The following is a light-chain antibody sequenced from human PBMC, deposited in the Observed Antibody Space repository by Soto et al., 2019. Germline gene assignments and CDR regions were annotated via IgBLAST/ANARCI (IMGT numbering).Light chain of an antibody. J-gene: IGKJ1*01. CDR2: DAS. CDR3: QQYNSYWT. V-gene: IGKV1-5*01. CDR1: QSISSW. Sequence: DIQMTQSPSTLSASVGDRVTITCRASQSISSWLVWYQQKPGKAPKLLIYDASSLASGVPSRFSGSGSGTEFTLTISSLQPDDFATYYCQQYNSYWTFGQGTKVEIK.